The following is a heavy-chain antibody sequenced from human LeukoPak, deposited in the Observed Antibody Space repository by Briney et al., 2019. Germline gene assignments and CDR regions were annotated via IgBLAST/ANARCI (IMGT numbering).Heavy chain of an antibody. J-gene: IGHJ4*02. CDR1: GGSISSYY. Sequence: SETLSLTCTVSGGSISSYYWSWIRQPPGKGLEWIGYSYYSGSTNYNPSLKSRVTISVDTSKNQLSLKLSSVTAADTAVYYCARGTYYYGSGSYYYFDYWGQGTLVSVSS. CDR3: ARGTYYYGSGSYYYFDY. D-gene: IGHD3-10*01. V-gene: IGHV4-59*01. CDR2: SYYSGST.